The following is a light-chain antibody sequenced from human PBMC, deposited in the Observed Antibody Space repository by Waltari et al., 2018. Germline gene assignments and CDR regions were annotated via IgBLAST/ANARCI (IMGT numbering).Light chain of an antibody. Sequence: DIVMTQSPDSLAVSLGERATINCKSSQTVLDSSNNRNYLAWYQQKPGQPPKLLIYWASSRESGVPDRFSGSGSGTDFTLTITSLQAEDVPVYYCQQYYSPPPLFTFGPGTKVDIK. CDR1: QTVLDSSNNRNY. V-gene: IGKV4-1*01. CDR2: WAS. J-gene: IGKJ3*01. CDR3: QQYYSPPPLFT.